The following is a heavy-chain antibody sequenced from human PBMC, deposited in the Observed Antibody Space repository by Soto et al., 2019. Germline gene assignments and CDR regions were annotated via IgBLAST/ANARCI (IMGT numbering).Heavy chain of an antibody. D-gene: IGHD1-7*01. J-gene: IGHJ4*02. V-gene: IGHV4-34*01. CDR3: ARGAWLEL. Sequence: QLQLQQWGAGLLKPSETLSLTCDVYDGSFSGYYWSWVRQPPGKGLDWIGEINHGGSTNYNPSLKSRVTMSVDTSKNLFSLKLSSVTASDTAVYYCARGAWLELWGQGTLVTVSS. CDR2: INHGGST. CDR1: DGSFSGYY.